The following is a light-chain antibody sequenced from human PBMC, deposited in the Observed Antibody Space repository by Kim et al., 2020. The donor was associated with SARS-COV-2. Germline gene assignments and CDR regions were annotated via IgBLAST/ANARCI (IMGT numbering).Light chain of an antibody. CDR1: QSVSIN. J-gene: IGKJ2*03. Sequence: SACVGDRVHDPSRKTQSVSINLNWYQQRPEKAHRLLIYGASTLQSGLTSRFSGSGSGRGFTLTISSLQPEDFAIYYCQQTFSTQYSFGQGTKLEI. V-gene: IGKV1-39*01. CDR3: QQTFSTQYS. CDR2: GAS.